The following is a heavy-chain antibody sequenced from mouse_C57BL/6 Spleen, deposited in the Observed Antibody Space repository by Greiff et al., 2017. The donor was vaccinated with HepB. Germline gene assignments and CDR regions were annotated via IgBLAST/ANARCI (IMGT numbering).Heavy chain of an antibody. D-gene: IGHD1-1*01. CDR3: ARSTGYYYGSSYGYFDV. Sequence: QVQLQQSGAELVRPGASVTLSCKASGYTFTDYEMHWVKQTPVHGLEWIGAIDPETGGTAYNQKFKGKSTLTVDKSSSTAYMQLSSLTSEDSAVYYCARSTGYYYGSSYGYFDVWGTGTTVTVSS. CDR1: GYTFTDYE. J-gene: IGHJ1*03. CDR2: IDPETGGT. V-gene: IGHV1-15*01.